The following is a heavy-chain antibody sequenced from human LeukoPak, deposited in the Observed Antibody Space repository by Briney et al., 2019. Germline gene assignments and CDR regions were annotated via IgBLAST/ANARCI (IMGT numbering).Heavy chain of an antibody. CDR3: THPWAAVAGPN. V-gene: IGHV3-23*01. J-gene: IGHJ4*02. CDR1: GFTFSSYA. D-gene: IGHD6-19*01. CDR2: ISGSGGST. Sequence: PGGSLRLSCAAPGFTFSSYAMSWVRQAPGKGLEWVSAISGSGGSTYYADSVKGRFTISRDNSKNTLYLQMNSLRAEDTAVYYCTHPWAAVAGPNWGQGTLVTVSS.